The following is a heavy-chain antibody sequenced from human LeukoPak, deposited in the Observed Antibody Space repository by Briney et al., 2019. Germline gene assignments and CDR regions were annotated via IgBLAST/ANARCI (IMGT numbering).Heavy chain of an antibody. CDR2: IYPGDSDT. Sequence: GESLKISCKGSGYSFTTYWIGWVRQMPGKGLEWMGIIYPGDSDTRYSPSFQGQVTISADKSTNTAYLQWSSQKASDTAIYYCARRPQLRSELDYWGQGTLVTVSS. V-gene: IGHV5-51*01. J-gene: IGHJ4*02. CDR1: GYSFTTYW. D-gene: IGHD1-7*01. CDR3: ARRPQLRSELDY.